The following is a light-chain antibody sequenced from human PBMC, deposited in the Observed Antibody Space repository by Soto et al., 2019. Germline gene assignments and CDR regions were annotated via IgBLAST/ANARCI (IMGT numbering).Light chain of an antibody. CDR2: GIS. CDR1: QGIRKD. J-gene: IGKJ2*01. CDR3: LQDSSYPYT. Sequence: IQMTQSPSSLSASLGDTVTITCRASQGIRKDLGWYQQKPGKAPKLLIYGISSLQSGVPSRFSSSGSGSEFTLTISGLQPEDFATYYCLQDSSYPYTFGQGTKLEVK. V-gene: IGKV1-6*02.